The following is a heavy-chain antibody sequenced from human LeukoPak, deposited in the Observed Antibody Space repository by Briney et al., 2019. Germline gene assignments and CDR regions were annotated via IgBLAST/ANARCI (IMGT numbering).Heavy chain of an antibody. V-gene: IGHV4-39*07. CDR3: ARDLSTPWTTLNGYSSSWYRGESRRYYFDY. CDR1: GGSISSSSYY. D-gene: IGHD6-13*01. J-gene: IGHJ4*02. CDR2: IYYSGST. Sequence: KPSETLSLTCTVSGGSISSSSYYWGWIRQPPGKGLEWIGSIYYSGSTYYNPSLKSRVTISVDTSKNQFSLKLSSVTAADTAVYYCARDLSTPWTTLNGYSSSWYRGESRRYYFDYWGQGTLVTVSS.